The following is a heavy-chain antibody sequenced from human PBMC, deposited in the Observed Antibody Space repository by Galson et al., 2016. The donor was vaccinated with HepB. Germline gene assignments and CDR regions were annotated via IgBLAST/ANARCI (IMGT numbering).Heavy chain of an antibody. V-gene: IGHV3-23*01. CDR1: GFTFSTYA. D-gene: IGHD6-13*01. Sequence: SLRLSCAASGFTFSTYAMNWVRQPPGKGLEWVSAINSGGSTYYADSVKGRFTISRDNSKNTLYLQMNTLRAEDTAVYYCAKVLPYSAGHGMDVRGQGTTVTVSS. J-gene: IGHJ6*01. CDR2: INSGGST. CDR3: AKVLPYSAGHGMDV.